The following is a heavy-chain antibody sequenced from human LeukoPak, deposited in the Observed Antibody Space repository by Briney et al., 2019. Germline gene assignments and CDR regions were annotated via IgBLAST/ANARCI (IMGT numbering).Heavy chain of an antibody. J-gene: IGHJ3*02. Sequence: GGSLRLSCAASGFTFSDYYMSWIRQAPGKGLEWVSYISSSGSTIYYADSVKGRFTTSRDNAKNSLYLQMNSLRAEDTAVYYCARALYYYGSGIPAGIWGQGTMVTVSS. CDR3: ARALYYYGSGIPAGI. CDR2: ISSSGSTI. V-gene: IGHV3-11*01. CDR1: GFTFSDYY. D-gene: IGHD3-10*01.